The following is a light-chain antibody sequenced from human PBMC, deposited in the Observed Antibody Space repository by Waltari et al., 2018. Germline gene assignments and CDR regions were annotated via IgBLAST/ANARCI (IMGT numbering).Light chain of an antibody. CDR2: RSD. CDR3: AAWDDSLSAVV. Sequence: QSALTQPPAASGTPGPRLIISCSGSGSNIGTNFVYWYQQFPGTAPKLLIYRSDQRASGVPDRFSGSKSGSSASLAISGLQSEDESLYYCAAWDDSLSAVVFGGGTQVTVL. V-gene: IGLV1-47*01. J-gene: IGLJ7*01. CDR1: GSNIGTNF.